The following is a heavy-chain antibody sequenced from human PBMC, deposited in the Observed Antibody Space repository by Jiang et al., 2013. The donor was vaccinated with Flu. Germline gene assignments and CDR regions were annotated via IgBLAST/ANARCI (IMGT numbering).Heavy chain of an antibody. V-gene: IGHV4-39*07. CDR1: GGSISSSTYY. J-gene: IGHJ4*02. CDR2: IYYSGNT. CDR3: ARLYDSSGHYYHYFDY. Sequence: SLTCTVSGGSISSSTYYWGWIRQPPGKGLEWIGNIYYSGNTHYNPSLKSRVTISKDTSKNQLSLKLSSVTAADTAVYYCARLYDSSGHYYHYFDYWGQGTLVTVSS. D-gene: IGHD3-22*01.